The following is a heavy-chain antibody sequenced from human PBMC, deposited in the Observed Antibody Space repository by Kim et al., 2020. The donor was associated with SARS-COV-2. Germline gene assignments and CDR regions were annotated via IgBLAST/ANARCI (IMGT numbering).Heavy chain of an antibody. CDR2: INPSGGST. J-gene: IGHJ1*01. CDR3: ARDRAGAYGYYDSSGYYPEYFQH. V-gene: IGHV1-46*01. Sequence: ASVKVSCKASGYTFTSYYMHWVRQAPGQGLEWMGIINPSGGSTSYAQKFQGRVTMTRDTSTSTVYMELSSLRSEDTAVYYCARDRAGAYGYYDSSGYYPEYFQHWGQGTLVTVSS. D-gene: IGHD3-22*01. CDR1: GYTFTSYY.